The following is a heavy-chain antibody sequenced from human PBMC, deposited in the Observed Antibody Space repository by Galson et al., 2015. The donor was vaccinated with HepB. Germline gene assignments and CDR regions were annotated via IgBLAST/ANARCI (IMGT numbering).Heavy chain of an antibody. CDR2: ISWNSGSI. CDR3: AKDRDYYGSGSLSGCDY. Sequence: SLRLSCAASGFTFDDYAMHWVRQAPGKGLEWVSGISWNSGSIGYADSVKGRFTISRDNAKNSLYLQMNSLRAEDTALYYCAKDRDYYGSGSLSGCDYWGQGTLVTVSS. D-gene: IGHD3-10*01. CDR1: GFTFDDYA. J-gene: IGHJ4*02. V-gene: IGHV3-9*01.